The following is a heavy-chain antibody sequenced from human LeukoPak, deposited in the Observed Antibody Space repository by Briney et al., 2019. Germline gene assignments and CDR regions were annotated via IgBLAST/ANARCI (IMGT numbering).Heavy chain of an antibody. Sequence: SETLSLTCTVSGGSISSGGYYWSWIRQPPGKGLEWIGSIYYSGSTYYNPSLKSRVTISVDTSKNQFSLKLSSVTAADTAVYYCAREPYGDYVLDPWGQGTLVTVSS. CDR3: AREPYGDYVLDP. CDR1: GGSISSGGYY. J-gene: IGHJ5*02. V-gene: IGHV4-39*07. CDR2: IYYSGST. D-gene: IGHD4-17*01.